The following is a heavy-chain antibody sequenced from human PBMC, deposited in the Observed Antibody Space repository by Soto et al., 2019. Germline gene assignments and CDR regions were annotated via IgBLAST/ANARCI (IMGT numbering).Heavy chain of an antibody. Sequence: SETLSLTCTVSGGSISSYYWSWIRQPPGKGLEWIGYIYYSGSTNYNPSLKSRVTISVDTSKNQFSLKLSSVTAADTAVYYCARVRSSYYDSSGPWYYYYGMDVWGQGTTVTVS. CDR2: IYYSGST. CDR1: GGSISSYY. CDR3: ARVRSSYYDSSGPWYYYYGMDV. J-gene: IGHJ6*02. V-gene: IGHV4-59*01. D-gene: IGHD3-22*01.